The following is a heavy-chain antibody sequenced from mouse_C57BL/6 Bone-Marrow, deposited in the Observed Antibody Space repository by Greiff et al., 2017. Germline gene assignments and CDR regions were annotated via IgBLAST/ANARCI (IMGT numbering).Heavy chain of an antibody. D-gene: IGHD2-1*01. CDR2: IYPGSGST. J-gene: IGHJ2*01. CDR3: ARSPYGNYSFDY. V-gene: IGHV1-55*01. CDR1: GYTFTSYW. Sequence: QVQLQQPGAELVKPGASVKMSCKASGYTFTSYWITWVKQRPGQGLEWIGDIYPGSGSTNYNEKFKSKATLTVDTSSRTAYMQLSSLTSEDSAVYYCARSPYGNYSFDYWGQGTTRTVSS.